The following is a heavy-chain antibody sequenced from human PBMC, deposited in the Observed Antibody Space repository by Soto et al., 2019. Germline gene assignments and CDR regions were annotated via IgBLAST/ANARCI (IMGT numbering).Heavy chain of an antibody. CDR1: GFTFSSYG. V-gene: IGHV3-30*18. CDR3: AKDKHIVVVTAPFDY. CDR2: ISYDGSNK. J-gene: IGHJ4*02. D-gene: IGHD2-21*02. Sequence: QVQLVESGGGVVQPGRSLRLSCAASGFTFSSYGMHWVRQAPGKGLEWVAVISYDGSNKYYADSVKGRFTISRDNSKHTLYLQMNSLRAEDTAVYYCAKDKHIVVVTAPFDYWGQGTLVTVSS.